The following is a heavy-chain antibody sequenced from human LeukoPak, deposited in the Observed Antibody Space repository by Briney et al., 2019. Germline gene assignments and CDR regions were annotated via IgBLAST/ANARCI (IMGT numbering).Heavy chain of an antibody. D-gene: IGHD6-19*01. J-gene: IGHJ3*02. V-gene: IGHV1-2*02. CDR2: INPNSGGT. Sequence: GASVKVSCKASGYTFTGYYMHWVRQAPGQGLEWMGWINPNSGGTNYAQKFQGRVTMTRDTSISTAYMELSRLRSDDTAVYYCARGQWTTEGAFDIWGQGTMVTVSS. CDR3: ARGQWTTEGAFDI. CDR1: GYTFTGYY.